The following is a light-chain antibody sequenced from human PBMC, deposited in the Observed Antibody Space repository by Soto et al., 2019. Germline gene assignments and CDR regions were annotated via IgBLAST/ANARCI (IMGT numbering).Light chain of an antibody. CDR3: QQHINWPLT. J-gene: IGKJ4*01. CDR2: EAS. Sequence: EIVLTHSPGTLSLSPGERATLSCSSSQSVTSSYLAWYQQKPGQAPRLLIYEASNRATGIPARFSGSGSGADFTLTISSLEPEDFALYYCQQHINWPLTFGGGTKVDIK. CDR1: QSVTSSY. V-gene: IGKV3-11*01.